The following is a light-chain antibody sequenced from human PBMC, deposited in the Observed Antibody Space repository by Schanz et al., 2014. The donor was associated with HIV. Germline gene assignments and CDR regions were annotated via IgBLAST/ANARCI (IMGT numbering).Light chain of an antibody. CDR2: EDN. V-gene: IGLV6-57*02. CDR1: SGSIASKY. CDR3: QSYDSSNHWV. J-gene: IGLJ3*02. Sequence: NFMLTQPHSVSESPGKTVTISCTGSSGSIASKYVQWYQQRPGSAPTTVIYEDNQRPSGVPDRFSGSIDSSSNSASLTISGLKTEDEADYYCQSYDSSNHWVFGGGTKVTVL.